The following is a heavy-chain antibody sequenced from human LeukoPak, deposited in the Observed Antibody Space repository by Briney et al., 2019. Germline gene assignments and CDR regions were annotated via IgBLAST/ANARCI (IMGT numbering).Heavy chain of an antibody. CDR1: GFAYFSSYW. CDR2: INSDGSST. Sequence: GGSLRLSCAASGFAYFSSYWMNWVRQAPGKGLVWVSRINSDGSSTIYADSVKGRFTISRDNSKNTLYLQVNSLRAEDTAVYYCAKSPDPRRDWFDPWGQGTLVTVSS. J-gene: IGHJ5*02. CDR3: AKSPDPRRDWFDP. V-gene: IGHV3-74*01.